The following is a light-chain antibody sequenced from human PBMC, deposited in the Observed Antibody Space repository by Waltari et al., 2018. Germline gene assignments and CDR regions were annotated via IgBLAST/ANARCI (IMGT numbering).Light chain of an antibody. J-gene: IGLJ3*02. Sequence: QSVLTQPPSASGAPGQRVTISCSGSKSNIGSNFVSWYQQFPGPAPKLLIYKNSQRPSGVPGRFSGSKAGASASLGISGLRSEDEADYYCVAWDDGMSLLFGGGTKVTVL. V-gene: IGLV1-47*01. CDR2: KNS. CDR1: KSNIGSNF. CDR3: VAWDDGMSLL.